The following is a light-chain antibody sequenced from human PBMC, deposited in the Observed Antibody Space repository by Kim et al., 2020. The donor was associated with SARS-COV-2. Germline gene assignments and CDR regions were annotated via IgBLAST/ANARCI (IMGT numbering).Light chain of an antibody. CDR3: YSYAGSYPVL. CDR1: SSDVGDYNY. V-gene: IGLV2-11*01. CDR2: DVS. Sequence: QSVLTQPRSVSGSPGQSVTISCTGTSSDVGDYNYVSWYQQHPGKAPKLMIYDVSKRPSGVPDRFSGSKSGNTASLTISGLQAEDEADYYCYSYAGSYPVLFGGGTQLTVL. J-gene: IGLJ2*01.